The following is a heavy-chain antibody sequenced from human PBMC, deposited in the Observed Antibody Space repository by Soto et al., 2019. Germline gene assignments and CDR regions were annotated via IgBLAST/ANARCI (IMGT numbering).Heavy chain of an antibody. CDR1: GVSISSGDYY. D-gene: IGHD2-2*01. V-gene: IGHV4-30-4*01. CDR3: ARATIVLVPAAMVSHWFDP. J-gene: IGHJ5*02. Sequence: PSETLSLTCXVSGVSISSGDYYWSWIRQPPGKGLEWIGYIYYSGSTYYNPSLKSRVTISVDTSKNQFSLKLSSVTAADTAVYYCARATIVLVPAAMVSHWFDPWGQGTLVTVSS. CDR2: IYYSGST.